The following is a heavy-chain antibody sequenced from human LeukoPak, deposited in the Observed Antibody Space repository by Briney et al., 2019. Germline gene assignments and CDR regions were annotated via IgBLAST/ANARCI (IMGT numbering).Heavy chain of an antibody. CDR3: AKTHSSGWLFGY. D-gene: IGHD6-19*01. CDR1: GFTFNNYA. Sequence: PGGSLTLSCAASGFTFNNYAMSWVRQAPGKGLEWVSGISGSGGSTYYADSVKGRFTISRDNSKNTLYLQMNSLRAEDTAVYYCAKTHSSGWLFGYWGLGTLVTVSS. CDR2: ISGSGGST. V-gene: IGHV3-23*01. J-gene: IGHJ4*02.